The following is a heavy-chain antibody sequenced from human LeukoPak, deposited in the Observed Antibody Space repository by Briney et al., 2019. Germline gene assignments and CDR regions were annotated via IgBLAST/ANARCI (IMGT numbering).Heavy chain of an antibody. CDR2: INPNSGNT. CDR1: GYTFTGYY. Sequence: ASVKVSCKASGYTFTGYYMHWVRQAPGQGLEWMGWINPNSGNTNYAQKLQGRVTMTTDTSTSTAYMELRSLRSDDTAVYYCASRYCSGGSCYIDYWGQGTLVTVSS. J-gene: IGHJ4*02. D-gene: IGHD2-15*01. CDR3: ASRYCSGGSCYIDY. V-gene: IGHV1-18*04.